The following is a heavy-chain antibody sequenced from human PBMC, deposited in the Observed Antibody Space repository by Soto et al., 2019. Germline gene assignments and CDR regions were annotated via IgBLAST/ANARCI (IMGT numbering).Heavy chain of an antibody. D-gene: IGHD6-13*01. CDR2: IDTSGNT. J-gene: IGHJ6*02. CDR1: VDSITTYY. Sequence: SQTLSLTSTVSVDSITTYYWSWILQPAGKGLEWIGRIDTSGNTNYNPSLKSRVTMSVDTSKKQFSLKLTSVTAPDTAVYYCARYSNNWFQTEGMDVWGQGTTVTVSS. V-gene: IGHV4-4*07. CDR3: ARYSNNWFQTEGMDV.